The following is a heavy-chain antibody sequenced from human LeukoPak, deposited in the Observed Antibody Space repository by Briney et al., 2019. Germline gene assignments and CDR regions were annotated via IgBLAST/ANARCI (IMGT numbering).Heavy chain of an antibody. CDR1: GFTFSSYW. CDR2: INSDGSST. CDR3: ARGEPYYYYYGMDV. V-gene: IGHV3-74*01. Sequence: GESLRLSCAASGFTFSSYWMHWVRQAPGKGLVWVSRINSDGSSTSYADSVKGRFTISRDNAKNTLYLQMNSLRAEDTAVYYCARGEPYYYYYGMDVWGKGTTVTVSS. D-gene: IGHD1-14*01. J-gene: IGHJ6*04.